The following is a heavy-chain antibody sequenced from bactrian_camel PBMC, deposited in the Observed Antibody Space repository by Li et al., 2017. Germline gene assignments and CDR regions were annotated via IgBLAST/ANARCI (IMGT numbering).Heavy chain of an antibody. J-gene: IGHJ7*01. Sequence: QLVESGGDLVQPGGSLRLSCAASGFTFSSYAMTWVRQAPGKGLEWVAAINRGAGSATTYYADSVKGRFTISRDNAKNTLYLQLNSLKTEDTAMYYCAKAGGVYATTVQALGHYGMDYWGKGTQVTVS. CDR1: GFTFSSYA. CDR2: INRGAGSATT. D-gene: IGHD3*01. V-gene: IGHV3S31*01.